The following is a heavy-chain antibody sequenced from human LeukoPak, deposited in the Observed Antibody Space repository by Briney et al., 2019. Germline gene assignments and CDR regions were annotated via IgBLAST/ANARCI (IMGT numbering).Heavy chain of an antibody. J-gene: IGHJ4*02. D-gene: IGHD1-26*01. CDR1: GFTFSSYA. CDR2: ISGSGGST. Sequence: GGSLRLSCAAAGFTFSSYAMSWVRQAPGKGLEWVSAISGSGGSTYYADSVKGRFTISRDNSKNTLYLQMNSLRAEDTAVYYCAKALSAWELLADYWGQGTLVTVSS. V-gene: IGHV3-23*01. CDR3: AKALSAWELLADY.